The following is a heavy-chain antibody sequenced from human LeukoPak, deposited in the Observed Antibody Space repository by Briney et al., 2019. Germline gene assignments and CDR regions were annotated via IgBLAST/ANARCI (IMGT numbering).Heavy chain of an antibody. CDR2: ISGSGGST. D-gene: IGHD2-15*01. CDR3: AIARGRVVATSLDY. V-gene: IGHV3-23*01. J-gene: IGHJ4*02. CDR1: GFTFTSYA. Sequence: GGSLRLSCAASGFTFTSYAMSWVRQAPGKGLEWVSVISGSGGSTFYADSVKGRFTISRDNSKNTLYLQMSSLRAEDAAVYYCAIARGRVVATSLDYWGRGTLVTVSS.